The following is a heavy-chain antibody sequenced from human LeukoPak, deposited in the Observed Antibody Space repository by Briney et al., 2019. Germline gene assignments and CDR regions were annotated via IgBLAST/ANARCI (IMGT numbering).Heavy chain of an antibody. CDR3: ARDYGETSKYYYYMDV. V-gene: IGHV3-7*01. Sequence: PGGSLRLSCAASGFTFSSYWMSWVRQAPGKGLEWVANIKQDGSEKYYVDSVKGRFTISRDNAKNSLYLQMNSLRAEDTAVYYCARDYGETSKYYYYMDVWGKGTTVTISS. D-gene: IGHD4-17*01. J-gene: IGHJ6*03. CDR2: IKQDGSEK. CDR1: GFTFSSYW.